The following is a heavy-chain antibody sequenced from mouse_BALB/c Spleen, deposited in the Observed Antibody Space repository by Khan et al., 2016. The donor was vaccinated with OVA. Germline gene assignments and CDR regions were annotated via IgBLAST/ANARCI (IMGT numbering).Heavy chain of an antibody. J-gene: IGHJ3*01. V-gene: IGHV5-6-2*01. D-gene: IGHD2-2*01. Sequence: DVMLVESGGGLVKLGGSLKLSCAASGFTFSSYYMSWVRQTPEKRLELVAAIKNNGGKIYYPDTVKGRFTISRDNANYTLYLQMNSLMSEYTAFYYCTRYYVYDGEFAYWGQGTLVTVSA. CDR1: GFTFSSYY. CDR2: IKNNGGKI. CDR3: TRYYVYDGEFAY.